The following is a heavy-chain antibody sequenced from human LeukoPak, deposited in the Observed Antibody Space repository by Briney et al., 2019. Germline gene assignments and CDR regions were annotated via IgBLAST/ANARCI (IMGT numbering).Heavy chain of an antibody. CDR1: GFTFSDYY. CDR2: ISSSGSTI. J-gene: IGHJ4*02. V-gene: IGHV3-11*01. Sequence: GGSLRLSCAASGFTFSDYYMSWIRQAPGKGLEWVSYISSSGSTIYYADSVKGRFTISRDNAKDSLYLQMNSLRAEDTAVYYCARDLVATTVAYDYWGQGTLATVSS. D-gene: IGHD5-24*01. CDR3: ARDLVATTVAYDY.